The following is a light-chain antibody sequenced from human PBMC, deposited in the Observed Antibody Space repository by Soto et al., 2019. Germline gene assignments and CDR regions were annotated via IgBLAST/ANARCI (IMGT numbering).Light chain of an antibody. J-gene: IGKJ3*01. CDR2: DAS. V-gene: IGKV1-5*01. Sequence: DIPMTQSPSTLSASVGDRVTITCRASQSISTWLAWYQQKPGKAPKLLIYDASSLESGVPSRFSGSGSGTEFTLTISSLQPDDFATYYCQQYNRYLFTFGPGTKVDL. CDR1: QSISTW. CDR3: QQYNRYLFT.